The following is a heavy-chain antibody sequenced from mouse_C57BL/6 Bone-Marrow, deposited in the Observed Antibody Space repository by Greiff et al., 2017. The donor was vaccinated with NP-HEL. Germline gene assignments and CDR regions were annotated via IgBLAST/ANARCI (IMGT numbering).Heavy chain of an antibody. CDR3: ARFITTVVGYFDV. D-gene: IGHD1-1*01. CDR2: ISYSGST. J-gene: IGHJ1*03. CDR1: GYSITSDY. Sequence: EVQLVESGPGLAKPSQTLSLTCSVTGYSITSDYWNWIRKFPGNKLEYMGYISYSGSTYYNLSLKSRISITRDTSKNQYYLQLNSVTTEDTATYYCARFITTVVGYFDVWGTGTTVTVSS. V-gene: IGHV3-8*01.